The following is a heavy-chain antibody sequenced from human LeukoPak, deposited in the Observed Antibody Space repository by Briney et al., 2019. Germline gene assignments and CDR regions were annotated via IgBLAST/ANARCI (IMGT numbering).Heavy chain of an antibody. Sequence: SETLSLTCTVSGGSISSYYWSWIRQPPGKGLEWIGYIYYSGSTNYNPSLKSRVTISVDTSKNQFSLKLSSVTAADTAVYYCARNSIHSSGYYVDAFDIWGQGTMVTVSS. J-gene: IGHJ3*02. CDR3: ARNSIHSSGYYVDAFDI. D-gene: IGHD3-22*01. CDR2: IYYSGST. CDR1: GGSISSYY. V-gene: IGHV4-59*08.